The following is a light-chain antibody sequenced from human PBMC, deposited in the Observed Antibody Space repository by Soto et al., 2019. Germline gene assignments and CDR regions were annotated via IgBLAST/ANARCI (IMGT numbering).Light chain of an antibody. Sequence: EIVSTQSPDTLCLTPGERATLSCGASQSVDSSYVAWYQQKPGLAPRLLMFDASSRANGIPDRFRGSGSGTGFTLTISSLEPEDFAVYYCQQYSSSLWTFGQGTKVDIK. CDR2: DAS. CDR3: QQYSSSLWT. CDR1: QSVDSSY. J-gene: IGKJ1*01. V-gene: IGKV3D-20*01.